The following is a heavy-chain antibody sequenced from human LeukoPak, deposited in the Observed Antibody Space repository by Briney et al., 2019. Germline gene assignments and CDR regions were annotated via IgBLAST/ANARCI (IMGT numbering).Heavy chain of an antibody. CDR1: GGSISSYY. CDR2: IYYSGST. Sequence: NASETLSLTCTVSGGSISSYYWSWIRQPPGKGLEWIGYIYYSGSTNYNPSLKSRVTISVDTSKNQFSLKLSSVTAADTAVYYCARGRVVRYFDLWGRGTLVTVSS. V-gene: IGHV4-59*08. CDR3: ARGRVVRYFDL. D-gene: IGHD2-21*01. J-gene: IGHJ2*01.